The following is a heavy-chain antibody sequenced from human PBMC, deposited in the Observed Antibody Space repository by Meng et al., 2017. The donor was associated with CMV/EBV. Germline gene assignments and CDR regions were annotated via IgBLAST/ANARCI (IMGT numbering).Heavy chain of an antibody. J-gene: IGHJ6*02. CDR2: ISSSSSYI. Sequence: GEPLKISCAASGFTFSSYSMNWVRQAPGKGLEWVSSISSSSSYIYYADSVKGRFTISRDNAKNSLYLQMNSLRAEDTAVYYCARDDHVLWFGESGYYYGMDVWGQGTTVTVSS. CDR3: ARDDHVLWFGESGYYYGMDV. V-gene: IGHV3-21*01. CDR1: GFTFSSYS. D-gene: IGHD3-10*01.